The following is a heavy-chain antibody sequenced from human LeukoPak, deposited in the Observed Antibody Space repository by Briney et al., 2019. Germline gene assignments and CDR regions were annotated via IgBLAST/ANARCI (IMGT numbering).Heavy chain of an antibody. V-gene: IGHV3-30-3*01. CDR2: ISYDGSNK. CDR3: ASHFADYGDYDAFFDAFDI. CDR1: GFTFSSYA. J-gene: IGHJ3*02. Sequence: GRSLRLSCAASGFTFSSYAMHWVRQAPGKGLGWVAVISYDGSNKYYADSVKGRFTISRDNAKNSLYLQMNSLRAEDTAVYYCASHFADYGDYDAFFDAFDIWGQGTMVTVSS. D-gene: IGHD4-17*01.